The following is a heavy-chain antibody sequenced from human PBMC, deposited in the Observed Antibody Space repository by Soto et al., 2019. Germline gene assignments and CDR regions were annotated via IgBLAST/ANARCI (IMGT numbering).Heavy chain of an antibody. CDR2: IDPSDSYT. J-gene: IGHJ3*02. CDR3: ARHVKYLVAFDI. D-gene: IGHD3-10*02. CDR1: GYSFTTYW. Sequence: EVQLVQSGAEVKKPGESLRISCKGSGYSFTTYWITWVRQMPGKGLEWMGRIDPSDSYTNYCPSFQGHVTISADKYISTAYLQRSSLKASVTAMYYCARHVKYLVAFDIWGQGTMVTVSS. V-gene: IGHV5-10-1*01.